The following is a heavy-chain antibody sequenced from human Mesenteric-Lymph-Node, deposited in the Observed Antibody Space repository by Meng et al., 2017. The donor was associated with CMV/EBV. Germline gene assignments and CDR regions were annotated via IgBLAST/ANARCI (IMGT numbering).Heavy chain of an antibody. Sequence: GGSLRLSCAASGFTFDAYGMSWVRQAPGKGLEWVSGINWNGGSTGYADSVKGRFTISRDNAKNSLYLQMNSLRAEDSAFYYCARAEGYCFSTSCYPFDYWGQGTLVTVSS. CDR2: INWNGGST. D-gene: IGHD2-2*01. CDR3: ARAEGYCFSTSCYPFDY. CDR1: GFTFDAYG. J-gene: IGHJ4*02. V-gene: IGHV3-20*04.